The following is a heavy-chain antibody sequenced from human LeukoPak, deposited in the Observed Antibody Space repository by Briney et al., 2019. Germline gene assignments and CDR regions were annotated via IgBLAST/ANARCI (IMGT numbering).Heavy chain of an antibody. CDR3: ARVDYSSSWYDGDI. D-gene: IGHD6-13*01. V-gene: IGHV3-20*01. CDR2: INWNGGST. CDR1: GFTFDDYG. Sequence: GGSLRLSCAASGFTFDDYGMSWVRQAPGKGLEWVSGINWNGGSTGYADSVKGRFTISRDNAKSSLYLQMNSLRAEDTALYHCARVDYSSSWYDGDIWGQGTMVTVSS. J-gene: IGHJ3*02.